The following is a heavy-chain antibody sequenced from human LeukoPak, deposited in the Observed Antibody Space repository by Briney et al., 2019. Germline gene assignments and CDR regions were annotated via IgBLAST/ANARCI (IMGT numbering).Heavy chain of an antibody. V-gene: IGHV3-33*01. J-gene: IGHJ3*02. CDR3: ARERTGGSSWYNDAFDI. CDR2: IWHDGSNK. Sequence: GGSLRLSCAASGLTFSSYGMHWVRQAPGKGLEWVAVIWHDGSNKYYADSVKGRFTISRDNSKNTLYLQMNSLRAEDTAVYYCARERTGGSSWYNDAFDIWGQGTMVTVSS. D-gene: IGHD6-13*01. CDR1: GLTFSSYG.